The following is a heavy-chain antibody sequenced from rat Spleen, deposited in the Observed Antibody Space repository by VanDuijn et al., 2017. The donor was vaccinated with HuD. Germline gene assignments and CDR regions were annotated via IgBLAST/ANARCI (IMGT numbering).Heavy chain of an antibody. Sequence: EVQLVESDGGLVQPGGSLKLSCAASGFTFSDYYMAWVRQAPTKGLEWVATISFDGYNTYYPDSVKGRFTISRENAYSTLYLQMNSLRSEDTGTYYCTRENWKPDYWGQGVMVTVSS. CDR1: GFTFSDYY. CDR3: TRENWKPDY. D-gene: IGHD4-2*01. V-gene: IGHV5-20*01. J-gene: IGHJ2*01. CDR2: ISFDGYNT.